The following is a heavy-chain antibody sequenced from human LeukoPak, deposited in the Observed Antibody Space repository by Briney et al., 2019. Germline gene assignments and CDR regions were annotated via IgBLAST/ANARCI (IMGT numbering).Heavy chain of an antibody. V-gene: IGHV4-39*01. D-gene: IGHD2-2*01. J-gene: IGHJ5*02. CDR3: ARPVGSPYCSSTSCYNWFDP. Sequence: PSETLSLTCTVSGGSISSSSYYWGWLRQPPGEGLEWIGSIYYSGSTYYNPSLKSRVTISVDTSKNQFSLKLSSVTAADTAVYYCARPVGSPYCSSTSCYNWFDPWGQGTLVTVSS. CDR2: IYYSGST. CDR1: GGSISSSSYY.